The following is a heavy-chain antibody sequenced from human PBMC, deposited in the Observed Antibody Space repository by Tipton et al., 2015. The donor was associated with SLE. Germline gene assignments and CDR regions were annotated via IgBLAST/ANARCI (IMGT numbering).Heavy chain of an antibody. V-gene: IGHV4-38-2*01. D-gene: IGHD6-13*01. CDR3: ARGYHSSSWGEGDY. CDR1: GYSISSGYY. CDR2: IYTSGST. J-gene: IGHJ4*02. Sequence: TLSLTCAVSGYSISSGYYWGWIRQPPGKGLEWIGHIYTSGSTNYNPSLKSRVTISVDTSKNQFSLKLSSVTAADTAVYYCARGYHSSSWGEGDYWGQGTLVTVSS.